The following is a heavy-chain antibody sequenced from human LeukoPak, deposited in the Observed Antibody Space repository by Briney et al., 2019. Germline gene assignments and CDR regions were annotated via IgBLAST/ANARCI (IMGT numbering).Heavy chain of an antibody. Sequence: PGGSLRLSCAAAGFTFSHYGMHWVRQAPGKGLEWVAYIASDGNYKDYADSVKGRFTISRDNSRNTMYLQMDSLRAEDTAVYYRANLPYNWNARFGDYWGQGTLVSVAS. J-gene: IGHJ4*02. CDR1: GFTFSHYG. V-gene: IGHV3-30*02. CDR3: ANLPYNWNARFGDY. CDR2: IASDGNYK. D-gene: IGHD1-1*01.